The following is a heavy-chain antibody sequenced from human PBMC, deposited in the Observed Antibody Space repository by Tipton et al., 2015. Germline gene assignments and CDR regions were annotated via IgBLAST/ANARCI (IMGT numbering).Heavy chain of an antibody. CDR3: ARDLEHGRDV. V-gene: IGHV4-59*01. CDR2: IQYSGST. D-gene: IGHD5-24*01. J-gene: IGHJ6*02. Sequence: TLSLTCSVSSDSISKYYWSWIRQPPGKELEWIGYIQYSGSTNYNPSLKRRVTISLDTSKNQFSLTLNSVTAADTAVYYCARDLEHGRDVWGQGTTVTVSS. CDR1: SDSISKYY.